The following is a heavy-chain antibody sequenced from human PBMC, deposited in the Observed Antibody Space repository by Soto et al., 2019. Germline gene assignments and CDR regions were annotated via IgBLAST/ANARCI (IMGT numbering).Heavy chain of an antibody. Sequence: PSETLSLTXAVYGGSFSGYYWSWIRQPPGKGLEWIGEINHSGSTNYNPSLKSRVTISVDTSKNQFSLKLSSVTAADTAVYYCARKSSWYYFDYWGQGTLVTVSS. D-gene: IGHD6-13*01. J-gene: IGHJ4*02. CDR1: GGSFSGYY. CDR2: INHSGST. V-gene: IGHV4-34*01. CDR3: ARKSSWYYFDY.